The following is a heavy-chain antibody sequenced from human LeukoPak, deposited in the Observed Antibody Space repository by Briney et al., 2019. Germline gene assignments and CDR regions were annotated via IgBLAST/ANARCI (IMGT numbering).Heavy chain of an antibody. J-gene: IGHJ5*02. Sequence: QAGGSLRLSCAASGFTFSSYEMNWVRQAPGKGLEWVANIKQGGSEKYYVDSVKGRFTISRDNAKNSLYLQMNSLRAEDTAVYYCARGKQDIVVVPAAWGQGTLVTVSS. CDR3: ARGKQDIVVVPAA. CDR1: GFTFSSYE. CDR2: IKQGGSEK. V-gene: IGHV3-7*01. D-gene: IGHD2-2*01.